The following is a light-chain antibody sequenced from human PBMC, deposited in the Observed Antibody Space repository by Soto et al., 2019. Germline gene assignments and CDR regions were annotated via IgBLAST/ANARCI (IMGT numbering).Light chain of an antibody. J-gene: IGLJ1*01. CDR1: SSDVGGYNF. V-gene: IGLV2-14*01. CDR2: DVS. CDR3: SSYTSSSTYV. Sequence: QSALTQPAPVSGSPGQSITISCTGTSSDVGGYNFVPWYQQHPGKAPKLMIYDVSNRPSGVSNRFSGSKSGNTASLTISGLQAEDEADCYCSSYTSSSTYVFGTGTKVTVL.